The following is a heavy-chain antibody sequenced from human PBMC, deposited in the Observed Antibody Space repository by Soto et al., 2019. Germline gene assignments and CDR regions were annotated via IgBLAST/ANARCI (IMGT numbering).Heavy chain of an antibody. CDR2: INPKSGAT. V-gene: IGHV1-2*02. J-gene: IGHJ5*02. CDR1: GYTFTGYY. D-gene: IGHD3-22*01. CDR3: ARDGLYDVYMPGWPHP. Sequence: ASVKVSCKAFGYTFTGYYMHWVRQAPGQGLEWMGWINPKSGATKYAQKFQGRVIMTRDTSMYTVYMEVMRLRSDDSAIYYCARDGLYDVYMPGWPHPPGQGTPVT.